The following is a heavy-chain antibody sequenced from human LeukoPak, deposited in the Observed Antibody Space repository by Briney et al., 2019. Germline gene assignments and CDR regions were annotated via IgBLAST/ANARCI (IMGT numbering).Heavy chain of an antibody. CDR1: GGSFSGYY. V-gene: IGHV4-34*01. CDR2: INHSGST. Sequence: SETLSLTCAVYGGSFSGYYWSWIRQPPGKGLEWIGEINHSGSTNYNPSLKSRVTISVDTSKNQFSLKLGSVTAADTAVYYCARRRTSSSSTRGWFDPWGQGTLVTVSS. D-gene: IGHD6-13*01. CDR3: ARRRTSSSSTRGWFDP. J-gene: IGHJ5*02.